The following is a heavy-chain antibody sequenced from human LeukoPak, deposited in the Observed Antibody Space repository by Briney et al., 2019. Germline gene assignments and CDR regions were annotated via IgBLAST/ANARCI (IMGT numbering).Heavy chain of an antibody. D-gene: IGHD3-22*01. CDR3: AKESGDDSSGYYEVFDY. Sequence: GRSLRLSCAASGFTFTSFGMHWVRQAPGKGLEWVAVMWYDGSKKYYADSVKGRFTISRDTSKNTLYLQMNSLRVDDTAVYYCAKESGDDSSGYYEVFDYWGQGTLVTVSS. CDR1: GFTFTSFG. V-gene: IGHV3-33*06. J-gene: IGHJ4*02. CDR2: MWYDGSKK.